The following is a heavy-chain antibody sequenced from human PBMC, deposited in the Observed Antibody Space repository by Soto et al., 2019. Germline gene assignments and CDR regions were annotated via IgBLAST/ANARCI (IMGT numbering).Heavy chain of an antibody. CDR2: VSYDGSLK. V-gene: IGHV3-30*18. CDR3: AKEYYEYSSCWFFDS. CDR1: GFSFSSYG. D-gene: IGHD6-19*01. Sequence: GGSLRLSCAASGFSFSSYGMQWVRQAPVKGLEWVAVVSYDGSLKYYADSVKGRFTVSRDNSQNSVYLQMNSLRAEDTAVYYCAKEYYEYSSCWFFDSWCHGIQVTVS. J-gene: IGHJ5*01.